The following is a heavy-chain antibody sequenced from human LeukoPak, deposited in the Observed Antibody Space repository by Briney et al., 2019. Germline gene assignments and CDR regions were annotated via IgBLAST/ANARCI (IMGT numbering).Heavy chain of an antibody. J-gene: IGHJ5*02. D-gene: IGHD5-24*01. CDR1: EFTFSSYS. V-gene: IGHV3-48*01. CDR2: IRGNSETI. Sequence: PGGSLRLSCAASEFTFSSYSMNWVRQAPGKGLEWISYIRGNSETIHYADSVKGRFTISRDNAKNSLSLQMTSLRAEDTAVYYCVRGQDGIDNWFDPWGQGTLVTVAS. CDR3: VRGQDGIDNWFDP.